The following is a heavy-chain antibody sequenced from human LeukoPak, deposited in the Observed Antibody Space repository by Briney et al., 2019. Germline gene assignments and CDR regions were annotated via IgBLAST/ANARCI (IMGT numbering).Heavy chain of an antibody. J-gene: IGHJ4*02. Sequence: GGSLRLSCAASGFTFSSYTMNWVRQAPGKGLEWVSSISSSSSYIYYADSVKGRFTISRDNSKHTLFLQMASLRAEDTAVYYCVKASSSSWSSFDYWGQGTLVTVSS. CDR2: ISSSSSYI. D-gene: IGHD6-13*01. CDR3: VKASSSSWSSFDY. V-gene: IGHV3-21*04. CDR1: GFTFSSYT.